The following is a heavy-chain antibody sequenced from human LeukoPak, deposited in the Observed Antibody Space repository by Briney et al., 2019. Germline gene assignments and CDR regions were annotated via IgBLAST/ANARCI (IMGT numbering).Heavy chain of an antibody. CDR3: ARDLWGSSYGSGSYSPDY. V-gene: IGHV3-21*01. CDR1: GFTFSSYS. Sequence: GGSLRLSCAASGFTFSSYSMNWVRQAPGKGLEWVSSISSSSSYIYYADSVKGRFTISRDNAKNSLYLQMNSLRAEDTAVYYCARDLWGSSYGSGSYSPDYWGQGTLVTVSS. CDR2: ISSSSSYI. J-gene: IGHJ4*02. D-gene: IGHD3-10*01.